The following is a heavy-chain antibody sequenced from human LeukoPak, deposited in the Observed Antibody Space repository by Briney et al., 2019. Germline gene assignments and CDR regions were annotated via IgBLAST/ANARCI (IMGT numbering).Heavy chain of an antibody. Sequence: EASVKVSCKASGYTFTNYYMHWVRQAPGQGLEWMGLINPSGGSTSYAQKFQGRVTMTRDMSTSTVYMELSSLRSEDTAVYYCAREIVGATLDYWGQGALVTVSS. V-gene: IGHV1-46*01. CDR3: AREIVGATLDY. CDR2: INPSGGST. J-gene: IGHJ4*02. CDR1: GYTFTNYY. D-gene: IGHD1-26*01.